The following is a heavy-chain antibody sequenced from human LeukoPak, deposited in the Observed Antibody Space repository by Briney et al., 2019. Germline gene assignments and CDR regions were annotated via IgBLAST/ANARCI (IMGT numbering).Heavy chain of an antibody. CDR2: ISSSGSSI. CDR1: GFTFRSYE. CDR3: ARDGYGSGSYYAFDM. V-gene: IGHV3-48*03. Sequence: GGSLRLSCAASGFTFRSYEMNWVRQAPGKGLEWVSYISSSGSSIHYADSVKGRFTISRDNAKNSLYLQMNSLRAEDTAVYYCARDGYGSGSYYAFDMWGQGTMVTVSS. J-gene: IGHJ3*02. D-gene: IGHD3-10*01.